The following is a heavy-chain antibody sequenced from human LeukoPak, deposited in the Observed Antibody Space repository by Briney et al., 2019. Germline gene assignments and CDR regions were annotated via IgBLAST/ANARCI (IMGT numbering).Heavy chain of an antibody. J-gene: IGHJ4*02. CDR1: GGSISSRFYY. V-gene: IGHV4-39*01. CDR2: IYHSGST. CDR3: ARRASGTQHFDN. Sequence: SETLSLTCSVSGGSISSRFYYWGWIRQPPGKGLEWIGSIYHSGSTYYNPSLKSRVTISVDTSQNQFSLKLSSVTAADTAVYFCARRASGTQHFDNWGQGTLVTVSS. D-gene: IGHD3-10*01.